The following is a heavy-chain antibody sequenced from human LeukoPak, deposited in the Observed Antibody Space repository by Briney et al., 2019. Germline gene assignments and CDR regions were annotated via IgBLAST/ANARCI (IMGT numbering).Heavy chain of an antibody. CDR1: GYTLTSYG. Sequence: ASVKVSCKASGYTLTSYGISWVRQAPGQGLEWMGWISAYNGNTNYAQKLQGRVTMTTDTSTSTAYMELRSLRSDDTAVYYCAIKWLQFDWFDPWGQGTLVTVSS. CDR3: AIKWLQFDWFDP. CDR2: ISAYNGNT. J-gene: IGHJ5*02. D-gene: IGHD5-24*01. V-gene: IGHV1-18*01.